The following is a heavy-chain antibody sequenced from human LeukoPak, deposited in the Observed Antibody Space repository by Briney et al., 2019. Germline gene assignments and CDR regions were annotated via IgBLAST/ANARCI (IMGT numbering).Heavy chain of an antibody. V-gene: IGHV1-69*13. Sequence: SVKVSCKASGGTFSSYAISWVRQAPGQGLEWMGGIIPIFGTANYAQKFQGRVTITADESTSTAYMELSSLRSEDTAVYYCARGVVDTAMEAPFDYWGQGTLVTVSS. CDR1: GGTFSSYA. CDR3: ARGVVDTAMEAPFDY. CDR2: IIPIFGTA. D-gene: IGHD5-18*01. J-gene: IGHJ4*02.